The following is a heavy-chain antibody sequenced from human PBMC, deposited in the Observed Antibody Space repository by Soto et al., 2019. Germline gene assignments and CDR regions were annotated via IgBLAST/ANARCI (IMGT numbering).Heavy chain of an antibody. J-gene: IGHJ1*01. Sequence: QVQLVQSGAEVKKPGASVKVSCKASGYTFTSYGISWVRQAPGQGLEWMGWISAYNGNTNYAQKLQGRVTMTTDTSTSTGYMEVRSLRTDDTAVYYCARDPDDYGDPEYFQHWGQGTLVTVSS. CDR2: ISAYNGNT. D-gene: IGHD4-17*01. CDR3: ARDPDDYGDPEYFQH. CDR1: GYTFTSYG. V-gene: IGHV1-18*01.